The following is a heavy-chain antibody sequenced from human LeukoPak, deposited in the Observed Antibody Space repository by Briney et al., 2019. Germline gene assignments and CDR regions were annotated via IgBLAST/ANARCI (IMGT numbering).Heavy chain of an antibody. Sequence: SETLSLTCTVSGGSISSGTYYWAWIRQPPGKGPEWIGTIHYSGDTYYNPSLKSRVTISVDPPKKQFFLNLSSVTAADTAVYNCARLGGYYDPPGYWGQGTLVTVSS. CDR2: IHYSGDT. J-gene: IGHJ4*02. V-gene: IGHV4-39*01. D-gene: IGHD3-22*01. CDR1: GGSISSGTYY. CDR3: ARLGGYYDPPGY.